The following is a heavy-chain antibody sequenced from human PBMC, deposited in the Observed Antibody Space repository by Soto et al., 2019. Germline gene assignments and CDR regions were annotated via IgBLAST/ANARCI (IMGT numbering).Heavy chain of an antibody. CDR2: SYYSGST. J-gene: IGHJ4*02. Sequence: QVQLQESGPGLVKPSETLSLTCTVSGGSISSYYWSWIRQPPGKGLEWIGDSYYSGSTNYNPSLTSRVTISVDTSKNQFSLKLSSVTAADTAVYYCARHYGSGTFWDWGQGTLVTVSS. D-gene: IGHD3-10*01. CDR1: GGSISSYY. CDR3: ARHYGSGTFWD. V-gene: IGHV4-59*01.